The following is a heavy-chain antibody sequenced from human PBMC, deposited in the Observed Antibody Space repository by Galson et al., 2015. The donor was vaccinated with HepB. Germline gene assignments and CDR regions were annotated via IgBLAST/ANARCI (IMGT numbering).Heavy chain of an antibody. CDR2: VSHDGINQ. V-gene: IGHV3-30*04. D-gene: IGHD3-10*01. J-gene: IGHJ4*02. Sequence: SLRLSCAAFGFIFSEHAMHWVRQAPGKGLEWVAVVSHDGINQDYADSVKGRFTISRDNSKNTLFLQMNTLRPEDTAVYYCASTIRLPEGHYGSGSYSPFDYWGQGTLVTVSS. CDR3: ASTIRLPEGHYGSGSYSPFDY. CDR1: GFIFSEHA.